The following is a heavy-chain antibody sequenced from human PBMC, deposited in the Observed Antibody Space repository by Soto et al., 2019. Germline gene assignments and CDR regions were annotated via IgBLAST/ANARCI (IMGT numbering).Heavy chain of an antibody. CDR2: ISYDGSNK. J-gene: IGHJ6*02. Sequence: GGSLILSCAASGFTLSSYGMHLVRQAPGKGLEWVAVISYDGSNKYYADSVKGRFTISRDNSKNTLYLQMNSLRAEDTAVYYCAKDRYSSPSQGNGMDVWGQGTTVPVS. CDR1: GFTLSSYG. V-gene: IGHV3-30*18. CDR3: AKDRYSSPSQGNGMDV. D-gene: IGHD6-6*01.